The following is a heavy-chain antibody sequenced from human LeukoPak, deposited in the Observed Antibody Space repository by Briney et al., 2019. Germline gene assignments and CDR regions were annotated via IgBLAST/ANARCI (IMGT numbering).Heavy chain of an antibody. CDR1: GGSFRGYY. CDR3: AREGYYYYYYMDV. V-gene: IGHV4-34*01. Sequence: WETLSLTCAVSGGSFRGYYWSWIRQPPGKGLEWIGEINHSGSTNYNPSLKSRVTISVDTSKNQISLKLSSVTAADTAVYYCAREGYYYYYYMDVWGKGTTVTVSS. J-gene: IGHJ6*03. CDR2: INHSGST.